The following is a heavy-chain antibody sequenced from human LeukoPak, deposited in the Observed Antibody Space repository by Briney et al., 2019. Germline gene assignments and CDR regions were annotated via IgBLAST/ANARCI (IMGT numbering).Heavy chain of an antibody. J-gene: IGHJ4*02. CDR2: NNPIIGST. Sequence: ASVKVSCKASGYTFTGYYMHWVRQAPGEGLEWMGWNNPIIGSTRYPQKFQGRVSMTTDTSISTAYMELSSLRSDDTAVYYCATGHADDVQYFDYWGQGTLVTVSS. CDR1: GYTFTGYY. V-gene: IGHV1-2*02. CDR3: ATGHADDVQYFDY. D-gene: IGHD1-1*01.